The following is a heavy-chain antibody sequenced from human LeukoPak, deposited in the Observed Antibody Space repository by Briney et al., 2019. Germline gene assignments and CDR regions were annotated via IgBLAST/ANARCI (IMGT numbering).Heavy chain of an antibody. CDR3: ARSDAFYCSGGNCYSGYYGMDV. Sequence: PGGSLRLSCAASGFTFDSYGMHWVRQAPGKGLEWVAVISYDGTNKNYADSVKGRFTISRENSKSALYLQMSSLRVEDAAVYYCARSDAFYCSGGNCYSGYYGMDVWGQGTTVTVSS. D-gene: IGHD2-15*01. CDR2: ISYDGTNK. V-gene: IGHV3-30*03. CDR1: GFTFDSYG. J-gene: IGHJ6*02.